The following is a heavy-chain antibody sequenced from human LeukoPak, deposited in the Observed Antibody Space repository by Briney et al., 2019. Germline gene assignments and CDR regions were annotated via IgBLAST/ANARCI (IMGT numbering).Heavy chain of an antibody. J-gene: IGHJ4*02. Sequence: PGGSLRLSCAASGFTFSDYYMSWIRQAPGKGLEWVSYISSSGSTIYYADSVKGRFTISRDNAKNSLYLQMNSLRAEDTAVYYCARVLYYYDSSGYYAFDYWGQGTLVTVSS. D-gene: IGHD3-22*01. CDR1: GFTFSDYY. CDR3: ARVLYYYDSSGYYAFDY. CDR2: ISSSGSTI. V-gene: IGHV3-11*04.